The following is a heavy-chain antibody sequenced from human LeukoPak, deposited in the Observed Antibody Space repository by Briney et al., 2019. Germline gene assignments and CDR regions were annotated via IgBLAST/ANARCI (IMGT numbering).Heavy chain of an antibody. CDR2: ISPSGNT. D-gene: IGHD2-15*01. CDR1: GCSISGSSYY. CDR3: ARAPAWWQHLDF. Sequence: SETLSLTCIVSGCSISGSSYYWGWIRQTPGMGLEWIGTISPSGNTYNSPSPKSRVTISVYTSNNQFSLSLSSVTSADTAVSFCARAPAWWQHLDFWGLGSLVTVSS. J-gene: IGHJ4*02. V-gene: IGHV4-39*07.